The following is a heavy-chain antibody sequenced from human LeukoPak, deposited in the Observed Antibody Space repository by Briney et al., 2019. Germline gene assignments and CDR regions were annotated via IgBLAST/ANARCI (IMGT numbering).Heavy chain of an antibody. CDR2: IYTSGST. Sequence: PSQTLSLTCTVSGGSISSGSYYWSWIRQPAGKGLEWIGRIYTSGSTNYNPSLKSRVTISVDTSKNQFSLKLSSVTAADTAVYYCARGAIRPYAARYFDYWGQGTLVTVSS. J-gene: IGHJ4*02. CDR3: ARGAIRPYAARYFDY. CDR1: GGSISSGSYY. D-gene: IGHD4-17*01. V-gene: IGHV4-61*02.